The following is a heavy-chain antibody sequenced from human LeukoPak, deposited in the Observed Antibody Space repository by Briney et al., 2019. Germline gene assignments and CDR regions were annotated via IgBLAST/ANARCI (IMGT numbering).Heavy chain of an antibody. CDR1: GYTFTGYY. D-gene: IGHD6-19*01. J-gene: IGHJ4*02. V-gene: IGHV1-2*02. Sequence: ASVKVSCKASGYTFTGYYMHWVRQAPGQGLEWMGWINPNSGGTNYAQKFQGRVTMTRDTSISTAYMELSRLRSDDTAVYYCGRIAVAGSDLDYWGQGTLVTVSS. CDR3: GRIAVAGSDLDY. CDR2: INPNSGGT.